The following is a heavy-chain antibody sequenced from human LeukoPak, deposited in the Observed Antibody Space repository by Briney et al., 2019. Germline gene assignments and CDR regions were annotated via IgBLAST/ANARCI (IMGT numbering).Heavy chain of an antibody. V-gene: IGHV3-23*01. Sequence: GSLRLSCVASGFIFSSYAMNWVRQAPGKGLEWVSSISGSGSYIHYADSMKGRFTISRDNSKNTLYLQMNSLRAEDTAVYYCAKDRSGEYSSSSGGDRDSSGWYYMDVWGKGTTVTVSS. J-gene: IGHJ6*03. CDR3: AKDRSGEYSSSSGGDRDSSGWYYMDV. CDR2: ISGSGSYI. CDR1: GFIFSSYA. D-gene: IGHD6-6*01.